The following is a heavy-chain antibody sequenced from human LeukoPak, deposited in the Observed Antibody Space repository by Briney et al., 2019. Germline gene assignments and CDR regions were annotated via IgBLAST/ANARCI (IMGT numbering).Heavy chain of an antibody. V-gene: IGHV3-30*18. CDR1: GFTFSSYG. J-gene: IGHJ4*02. D-gene: IGHD2-2*01. CDR2: ISYDGSNK. CDR3: AKLGYCSSTSCPD. Sequence: GRSLRLSCAASGFTFSSYGMHWVRQAPGKGLEWVAVISYDGSNKYYADSVKGRFTISRDNSKYTLYLQMNSLRAEDTAVYYCAKLGYCSSTSCPDWGQGTLVTVSS.